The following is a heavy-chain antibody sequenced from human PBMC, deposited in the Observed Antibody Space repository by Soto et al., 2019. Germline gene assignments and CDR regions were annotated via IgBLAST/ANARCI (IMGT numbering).Heavy chain of an antibody. V-gene: IGHV4-34*01. CDR1: GGSFSGYD. J-gene: IGHJ6*02. CDR2: INHSGST. D-gene: IGHD6-13*01. CDR3: AREGVSSSWYYYYGMDV. Sequence: SETLSLTCAVYGGSFSGYDWTWIRQPPGTGLEWIGEINHSGSTNYNPSLKSRVTISVDTSKNQFSLKLSSVTAADTAVYYCAREGVSSSWYYYYGMDVWGQGTTVTVSS.